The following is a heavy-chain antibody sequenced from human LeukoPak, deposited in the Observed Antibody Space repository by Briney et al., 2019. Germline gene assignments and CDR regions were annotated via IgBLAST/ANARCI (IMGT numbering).Heavy chain of an antibody. D-gene: IGHD6-19*01. CDR1: GGTFSSYT. CDR2: IIPILGIA. J-gene: IGHJ5*02. Sequence: ASVKVSCKASGGTFSSYTISWVRQAPGQGLEWMGRIIPILGIANYAQKFQGRGTITADKSTSTAYMELSSLRSADTAVYYCARDLNSGWYQYLCFYPWVQGTLVTVSS. CDR3: ARDLNSGWYQYLCFYP. V-gene: IGHV1-69*04.